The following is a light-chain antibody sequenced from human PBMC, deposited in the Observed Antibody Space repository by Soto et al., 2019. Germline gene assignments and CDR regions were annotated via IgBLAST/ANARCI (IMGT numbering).Light chain of an antibody. V-gene: IGLV2-8*01. CDR2: EVN. J-gene: IGLJ1*01. Sequence: HSALTQPPSASGSPGQSVAISCTGTSSDIGAYKYVSWYQQHPGKVPKLIIYEVNNRPSGVHDRFSASKSGNTASLTVSGLQDEDEADYYLSSHGGPTNVNRFATGTKDTV. CDR3: SSHGGPTNVNR. CDR1: SSDIGAYKY.